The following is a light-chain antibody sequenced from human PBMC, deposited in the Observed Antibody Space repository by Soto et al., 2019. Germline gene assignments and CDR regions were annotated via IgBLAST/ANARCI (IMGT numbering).Light chain of an antibody. CDR1: QSLATN. V-gene: IGKV3-15*01. CDR2: GPS. CDR3: HQYNSCVRW. J-gene: IGKJ1*01. Sequence: IGMTQSPAPLSMSPGDRATLYCRASQSLATNMSWYQQKPGQAPRLPIYGPSIRATGVPARVTGSGSGTELTLTIYGLQSEDLAVYYCHQYNSCVRWFGRGT.